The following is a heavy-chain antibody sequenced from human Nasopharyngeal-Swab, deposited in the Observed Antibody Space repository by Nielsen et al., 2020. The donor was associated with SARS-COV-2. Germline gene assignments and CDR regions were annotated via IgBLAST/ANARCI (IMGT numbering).Heavy chain of an antibody. Sequence: GESLKISCAASGFTISSKYMSWVRQAPGKGLEWVSVIYSGGSAYYADSVKGRFTISRDNSKNTLYLQMNSLRAEDTAVYYRARDLGATDYWGQGTLVTVSS. D-gene: IGHD1-26*01. CDR1: GFTISSKY. J-gene: IGHJ4*02. V-gene: IGHV3-53*01. CDR3: ARDLGATDY. CDR2: IYSGGSA.